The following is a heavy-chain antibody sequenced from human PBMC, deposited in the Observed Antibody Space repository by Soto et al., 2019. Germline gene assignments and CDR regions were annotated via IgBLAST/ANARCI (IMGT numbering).Heavy chain of an antibody. D-gene: IGHD3-22*01. V-gene: IGHV3-23*01. CDR2: ITGSGDVT. CDR3: AKGYSYGSTISFDY. Sequence: GSLRLSCAASGFPFSSYAMSWVRQAPGKGLEWVSAITGSGDVTYNADSVKARFTISRDNSKNTLYLQMSTLRAEDSAMYYCAKGYSYGSTISFDYWGQGTLVTVSS. J-gene: IGHJ4*02. CDR1: GFPFSSYA.